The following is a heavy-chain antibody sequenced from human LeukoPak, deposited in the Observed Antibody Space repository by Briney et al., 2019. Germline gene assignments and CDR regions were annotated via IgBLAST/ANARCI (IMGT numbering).Heavy chain of an antibody. D-gene: IGHD3-3*01. CDR1: GFTFSNAW. V-gene: IGHV3-15*01. Sequence: GGSLRLSCAASGFTFSNAWMTWVRQAPGKGLEWVGHIKTKADGGTTDYAAPVRGRFTISRDDSKNTLYLQMNSLKTEDTALYYCTTFFWSSYYSDYYYYYMDVWGKGTTVIVSS. J-gene: IGHJ6*03. CDR3: TTFFWSSYYSDYYYYYMDV. CDR2: IKTKADGGTT.